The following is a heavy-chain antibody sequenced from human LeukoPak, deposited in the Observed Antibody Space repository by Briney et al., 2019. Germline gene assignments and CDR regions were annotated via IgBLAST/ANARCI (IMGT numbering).Heavy chain of an antibody. CDR1: GGSISNYY. D-gene: IGHD3-9*01. CDR2: IYYSGTT. Sequence: SETLSLTCTVSGGSISNYYWTWIRQPPGKGLEWIAHIYYSGTTNYNPSLKSRVTISVDTSKNQFSLKLSSVTAADTAVYYCARGLRYFDWYFSDWGQGTLVTVSS. J-gene: IGHJ4*02. CDR3: ARGLRYFDWYFSD. V-gene: IGHV4-59*08.